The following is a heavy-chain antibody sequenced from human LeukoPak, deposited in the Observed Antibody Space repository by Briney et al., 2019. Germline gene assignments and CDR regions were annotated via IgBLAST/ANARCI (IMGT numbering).Heavy chain of an antibody. D-gene: IGHD4-17*01. J-gene: IGHJ4*02. Sequence: VASVKASCKASGYTFTSYDINWVRQGTGQGLEWMGWMSTKSGNTGNAQKFQGRVTMTRDTSISTAYMELSSLRSDDTAVYYCARTDGDLDYWGQGTLVTVSS. V-gene: IGHV1-8*01. CDR1: GYTFTSYD. CDR2: MSTKSGNT. CDR3: ARTDGDLDY.